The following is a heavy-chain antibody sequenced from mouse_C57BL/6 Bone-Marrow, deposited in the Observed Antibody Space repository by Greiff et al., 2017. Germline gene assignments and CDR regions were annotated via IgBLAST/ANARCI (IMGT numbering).Heavy chain of an antibody. CDR2: IYPGDGDT. J-gene: IGHJ2*01. D-gene: IGHD3-2*02. CDR1: GYAFSSSW. V-gene: IGHV1-82*01. CDR3: ARGLRLFDY. Sequence: VQLQQSGPELVKPGASVKISCKASGYAFSSSWMNWVKQRPGQGLEWIGRIYPGDGDTNYNGKFKGKATLTADKSSSTAYMQLSSLTSEDSAVYFCARGLRLFDYWGQGTTLTVSS.